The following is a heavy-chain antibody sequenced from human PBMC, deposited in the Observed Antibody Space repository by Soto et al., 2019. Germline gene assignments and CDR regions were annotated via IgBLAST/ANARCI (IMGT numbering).Heavy chain of an antibody. D-gene: IGHD5-12*01. CDR2: FGPEDGET. CDR3: ETDPLRGYSGYDMSD. Sequence: QAHLVQSGAEVKKPGASVKVCCKVSGYTLTELSMHWVRQAPGKGLEWMGGFGPEDGETIYAQKFQGRVTMTEDSATGTGYRERSSLRFADTAVYYCETDPLRGYSGYDMSDWGQGTLVTVSS. J-gene: IGHJ4*02. V-gene: IGHV1-24*01. CDR1: GYTLTELS.